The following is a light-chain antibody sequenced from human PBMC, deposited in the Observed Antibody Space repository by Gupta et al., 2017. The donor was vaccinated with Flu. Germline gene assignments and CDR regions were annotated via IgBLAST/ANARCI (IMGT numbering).Light chain of an antibody. CDR3: RQALQSPHT. J-gene: IGKJ2*01. CDR1: QSRLQSNGYNN. CDR2: LGS. Sequence: VMTQSPPALPVTSGEPASITCSSSQSRLQSNGYNNLDWYLQKPGQSPQLLLYLGSNRAAGIPDRFSSSGAGTIYTLHISRVEAEDVGIYYCRQALQSPHTFGQGTKVEIK. V-gene: IGKV2-28*01.